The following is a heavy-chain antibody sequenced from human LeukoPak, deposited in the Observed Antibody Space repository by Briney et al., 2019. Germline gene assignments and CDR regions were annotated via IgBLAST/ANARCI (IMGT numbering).Heavy chain of an antibody. CDR2: IYYSGST. CDR3: ARDAPDRYYDSSGYYYGGLDY. J-gene: IGHJ4*02. D-gene: IGHD3-22*01. CDR1: GGSISSGDYY. Sequence: TLSLTCTVSGGSISSGDYYWCWIRQPPGKGLEWIWYIYYSGSTYYNPSLKSRVTISVDTSKNQFSLKLSSVTAADTAVYYCARDAPDRYYDSSGYYYGGLDYWGQGTLVTVSS. V-gene: IGHV4-30-4*08.